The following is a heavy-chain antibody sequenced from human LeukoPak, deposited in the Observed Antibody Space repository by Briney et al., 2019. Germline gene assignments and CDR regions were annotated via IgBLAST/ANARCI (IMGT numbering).Heavy chain of an antibody. Sequence: MPSETLSLTCAVYGVSFSGYYWSWIRQPPGKGLEWIGEINHSGSTNYNPSLKSRVTISVDTSKNQFSLKLSSVTAADTAVYYCARVAARRVRRTYYMDVWGKGTTVTVSS. J-gene: IGHJ6*03. D-gene: IGHD6-6*01. CDR2: INHSGST. CDR1: GVSFSGYY. V-gene: IGHV4-34*01. CDR3: ARVAARRVRRTYYMDV.